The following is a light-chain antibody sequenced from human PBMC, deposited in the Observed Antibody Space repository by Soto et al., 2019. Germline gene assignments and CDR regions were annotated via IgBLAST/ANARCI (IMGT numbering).Light chain of an antibody. J-gene: IGKJ1*01. CDR1: QGIGKD. CDR3: LQDFNYPWT. CDR2: GAS. V-gene: IGKV1-6*01. Sequence: AIEMTQSPSSLSASVGDTVTITCRASQGIGKDLAWFQQRPGKAPKLLIYGASGLQNGVPSRFSGSGSGTDFTHTLSGLQPEDFATYFCLQDFNYPWTFGQGTKVEI.